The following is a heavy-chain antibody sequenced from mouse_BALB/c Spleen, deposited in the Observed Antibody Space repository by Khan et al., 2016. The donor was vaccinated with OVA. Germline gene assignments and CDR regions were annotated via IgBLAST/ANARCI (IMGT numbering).Heavy chain of an antibody. J-gene: IGHJ2*01. D-gene: IGHD1-1*01. Sequence: EVELVESGGGLVRPGGSLKLSCAASGFSFSSYSMSWVCQTPEKRLEWVATISSGGTYTYYPDSVKGRFTISRDNAKKSPYLHMSSLKSEDTAIYYCPRQRGYYGHNPYFNYRGHGTTRTVST. CDR3: PRQRGYYGHNPYFNY. CDR1: GFSFSSYS. V-gene: IGHV5-6-4*01. CDR2: ISSGGTYT.